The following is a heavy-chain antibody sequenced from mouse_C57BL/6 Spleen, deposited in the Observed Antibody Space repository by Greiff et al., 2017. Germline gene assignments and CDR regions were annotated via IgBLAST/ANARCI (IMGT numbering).Heavy chain of an antibody. CDR3: ARGGLLRTYWYFDV. J-gene: IGHJ1*03. V-gene: IGHV1-72*01. CDR1: GYTFTSYW. D-gene: IGHD1-1*01. CDR2: IDPNSGGT. Sequence: QVQLQQPGAELVKPGASVKLSCKASGYTFTSYWMNWVKQRPGRGLEWIGRIDPNSGGTTSNEKFKSKATLTVDKPSSTAYMQLISLTSEDSAVYYCARGGLLRTYWYFDVWGTGTTVTVSS.